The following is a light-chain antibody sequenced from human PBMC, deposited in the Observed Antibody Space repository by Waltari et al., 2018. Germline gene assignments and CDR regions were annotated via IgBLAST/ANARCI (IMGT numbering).Light chain of an antibody. J-gene: IGKJ1*01. Sequence: DIQMTQSPSSLSTFVGDRVTITCRASQSVDSWLAWYQQKPGKAPNLLIYRTSSLESGVPPRFSGSGFGTEFTLTISSLQPDDFATYYCQQYKTYSRTFGQGP. CDR3: QQYKTYSRT. CDR2: RTS. V-gene: IGKV1-5*03. CDR1: QSVDSW.